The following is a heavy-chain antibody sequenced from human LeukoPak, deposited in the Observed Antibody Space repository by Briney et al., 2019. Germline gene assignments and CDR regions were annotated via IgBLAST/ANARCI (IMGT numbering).Heavy chain of an antibody. Sequence: GGSLRLSCAASGFTFSSYAMSWVRQAPGKGLEWVSAISGSGGSTYYADSVKGRFTISRDNSKNTLYLQLNNLRADDTAVYYCARRPVNAYSFDSWGQGTLVTVSS. D-gene: IGHD3-16*01. CDR1: GFTFSSYA. V-gene: IGHV3-23*01. CDR2: ISGSGGST. CDR3: ARRPVNAYSFDS. J-gene: IGHJ4*02.